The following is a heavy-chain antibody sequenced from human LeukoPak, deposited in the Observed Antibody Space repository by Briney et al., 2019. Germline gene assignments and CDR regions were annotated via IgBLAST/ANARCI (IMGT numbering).Heavy chain of an antibody. D-gene: IGHD6-19*01. Sequence: ASVKVSCKASGYTFTSYDINWVRQAPGQGLEWMGWISAYNGNTNYAQKLQGRVTMTTDTSTSTAYMELRSLRSDDTAVYYCARVAVAGAYYYYGMDVWGQGTTVTVSS. CDR1: GYTFTSYD. CDR2: ISAYNGNT. V-gene: IGHV1-18*01. CDR3: ARVAVAGAYYYYGMDV. J-gene: IGHJ6*02.